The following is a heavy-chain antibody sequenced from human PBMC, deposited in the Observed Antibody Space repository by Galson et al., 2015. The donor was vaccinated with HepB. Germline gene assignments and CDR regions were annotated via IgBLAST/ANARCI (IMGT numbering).Heavy chain of an antibody. Sequence: PALVKPTQTLTLTCTFSGFSLISTTGVAVGWLRQPPGKALEWLALIYRDDDKRYSPSLKSRLSITRDDSKNQVVLIMTDMDPVDTATYYCAHQNSYFSDGVGYKYYFDYWGQGTRVTVSS. J-gene: IGHJ4*02. CDR2: IYRDDDK. CDR1: GFSLISTTGVA. V-gene: IGHV2-5*02. D-gene: IGHD3-22*01. CDR3: AHQNSYFSDGVGYKYYFDY.